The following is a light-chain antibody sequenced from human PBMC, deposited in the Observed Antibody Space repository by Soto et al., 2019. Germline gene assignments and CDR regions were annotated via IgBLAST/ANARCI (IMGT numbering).Light chain of an antibody. CDR2: GAS. CDR1: QSVSNDF. Sequence: EIVLTQSPGILSLSPGEIATLSCRASQSVSNDFLAWYQQKPGQAPRLLIYGASTRATDVPDRFSGSRSGAHFTITISRPEPEAFGVYYCQQYGSSPPRTFGQGTKVEMK. J-gene: IGKJ1*01. CDR3: QQYGSSPPRT. V-gene: IGKV3-20*01.